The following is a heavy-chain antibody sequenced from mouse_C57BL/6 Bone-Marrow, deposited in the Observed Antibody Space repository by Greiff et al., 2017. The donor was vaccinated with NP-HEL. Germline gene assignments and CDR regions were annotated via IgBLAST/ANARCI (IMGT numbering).Heavy chain of an antibody. J-gene: IGHJ3*01. Sequence: EVQLVESGGGLVKPGGSLKLSCAASGFTFSSYAMSWVRQTPEKRLEWVATISDGGSYTYYPDNVKGRCTISRENAKNNLYLQMSHLKSEDTSMYYCARDWYGNYEAWFAYWGQGTLVTVSA. CDR1: GFTFSSYA. CDR2: ISDGGSYT. D-gene: IGHD2-10*02. V-gene: IGHV5-4*01. CDR3: ARDWYGNYEAWFAY.